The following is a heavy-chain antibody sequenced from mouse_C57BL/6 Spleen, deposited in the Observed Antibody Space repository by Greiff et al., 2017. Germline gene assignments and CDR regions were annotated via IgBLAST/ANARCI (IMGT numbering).Heavy chain of an antibody. J-gene: IGHJ3*01. CDR3: ARKEDGYDDGVRWFAY. D-gene: IGHD2-2*01. V-gene: IGHV1-85*01. CDR1: GYTFTSSD. CDR2: IYPRDGST. Sequence: QVQLQQSGPELVKPGASVKLSCTASGYTFTSSDINWVKQRPGQGLEWIGWIYPRDGSTKYTAKFQGKATLTVDTSSNTAYMELHSLTSEHSAVYFCARKEDGYDDGVRWFAYWGQGTLVTVSA.